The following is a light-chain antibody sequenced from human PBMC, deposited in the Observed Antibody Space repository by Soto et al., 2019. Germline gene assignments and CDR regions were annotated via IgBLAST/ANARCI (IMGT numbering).Light chain of an antibody. V-gene: IGKV3-20*01. Sequence: EIVLTQSPGTLSLSPGERATLSCRASQSVSYSYLAWYQQKPGQAPRLHIYGASSRATGIPDRFSGSGSGTDFTLTISRLEPEDFAVYYCQQYGSSPRTFGQGTKVEIK. J-gene: IGKJ1*01. CDR2: GAS. CDR3: QQYGSSPRT. CDR1: QSVSYSY.